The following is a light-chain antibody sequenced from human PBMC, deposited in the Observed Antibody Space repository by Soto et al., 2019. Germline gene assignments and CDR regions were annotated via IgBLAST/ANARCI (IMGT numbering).Light chain of an antibody. Sequence: QSVLTQPPSASGSPGQSVTISFTATSSDVGGYKYVSWYQQHPGKAPTLIIYDVTKRPSGVPDRFSGSKSGNTASLTVSGLQADDEADYYCSSYAGSSTFYVFGAGTKVTVL. CDR2: DVT. J-gene: IGLJ1*01. CDR3: SSYAGSSTFYV. V-gene: IGLV2-8*01. CDR1: SSDVGGYKY.